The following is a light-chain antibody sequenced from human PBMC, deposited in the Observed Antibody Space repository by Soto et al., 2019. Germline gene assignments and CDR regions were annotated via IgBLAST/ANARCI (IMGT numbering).Light chain of an antibody. Sequence: DIQMTQSPATLSASLGDRVTITCRASESISRWLAWYQQKPGKAPKLLIYKASSLGSGVPSRFSGSGSGTEFTLTISGLQPDDSATYYCQQYDRWSTFGPGTRLEIK. V-gene: IGKV1-5*03. CDR3: QQYDRWST. CDR2: KAS. J-gene: IGKJ5*01. CDR1: ESISRW.